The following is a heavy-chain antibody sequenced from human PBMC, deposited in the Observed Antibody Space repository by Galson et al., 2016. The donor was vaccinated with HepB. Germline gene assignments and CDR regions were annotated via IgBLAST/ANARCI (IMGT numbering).Heavy chain of an antibody. Sequence: SLRLSCAASGLSFSYVWMSWVRQAPGKGLEWVGRIKSKTGGGTIDYAAPVKSSFSISRDDSKMTVYLQLNSLKTEDTGVYYCRVVVSPQGVDYWGQGTLVTVSS. J-gene: IGHJ4*02. CDR1: GLSFSYVW. V-gene: IGHV3-15*01. CDR2: IKSKTGGGTI. D-gene: IGHD2-21*01. CDR3: RVVVSPQGVDY.